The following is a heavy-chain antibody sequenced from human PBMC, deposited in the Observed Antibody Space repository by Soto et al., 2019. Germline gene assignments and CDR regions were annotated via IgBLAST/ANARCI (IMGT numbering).Heavy chain of an antibody. D-gene: IGHD3-10*01. CDR3: ARSLLWLGELSASIDY. J-gene: IGHJ4*02. CDR1: GYTFTSYG. CDR2: ISAYNCNT. V-gene: IGHV1-18*01. Sequence: QVQLVQSGAEVKKPGASGKVSCKASGYTFTSYGISCVRQAPGQGLEWMLWISAYNCNTNYAQKLQGSVNLPTATSTSQDYMELRSLRSDDTAVYYCARSLLWLGELSASIDYWGQGTLVTVSS.